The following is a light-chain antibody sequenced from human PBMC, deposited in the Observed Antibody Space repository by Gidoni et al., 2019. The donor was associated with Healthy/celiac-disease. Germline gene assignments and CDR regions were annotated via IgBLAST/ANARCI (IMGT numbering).Light chain of an antibody. CDR3: QQYYSTPRT. CDR1: QSVLYSSNNKNY. Sequence: DIVITPSPDSLAVSLGVRATINCKSSQSVLYSSNNKNYLAWYQQKPGQPPKLLMYWASTRESGVPDRFSGSGSGTDFTLTISSLQAEDVAVYYCQQYYSTPRTFGQGTKVEIK. J-gene: IGKJ1*01. V-gene: IGKV4-1*01. CDR2: WAS.